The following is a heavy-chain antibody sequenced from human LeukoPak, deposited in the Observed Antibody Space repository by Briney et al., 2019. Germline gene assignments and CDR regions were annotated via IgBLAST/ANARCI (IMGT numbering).Heavy chain of an antibody. V-gene: IGHV1-18*04. CDR3: ARDPSNTSGWKTWFDP. D-gene: IGHD6-19*01. Sequence: ASVKVSCKASGYTFNSHGISWVRQAPGQGLEWMGWISAYNGDTNFAQKFQGRVTLTTDRTSSTAYLELRSLRSDDTAVYYCARDPSNTSGWKTWFDPWGQGTLVTVSS. J-gene: IGHJ5*02. CDR2: ISAYNGDT. CDR1: GYTFNSHG.